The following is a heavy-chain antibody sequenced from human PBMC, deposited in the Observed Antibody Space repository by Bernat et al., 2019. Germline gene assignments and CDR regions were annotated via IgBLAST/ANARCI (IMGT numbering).Heavy chain of an antibody. CDR3: AGSNYDILTVHTLPGWFDP. D-gene: IGHD3-9*01. V-gene: IGHV4-34*01. CDR2: INHSGST. Sequence: QVQLQQWGAGLLKPSETLSLTCAVYGGSFSGYYWSWIRQPPGKGLEWIGEINHSGSTNYNPSLKSRVTISVDTSKNQFSLKLSSVTAADTAVYYCAGSNYDILTVHTLPGWFDPWGQGTLVTVSS. J-gene: IGHJ5*02. CDR1: GGSFSGYY.